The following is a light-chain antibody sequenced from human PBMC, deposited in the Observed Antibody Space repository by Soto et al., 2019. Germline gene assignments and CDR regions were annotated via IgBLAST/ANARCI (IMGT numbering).Light chain of an antibody. CDR2: DVS. Sequence: QSALTQPASVSGSPGQSITISCTGTSSDVGRYNFVSWYQQHPGKAPKLMIYDVSNRPSGVSNRFSGSKSANTASLTISGLQAEDEADYYCSSYTSSSTEVFGGGTKLTVL. V-gene: IGLV2-14*01. CDR1: SSDVGRYNF. J-gene: IGLJ3*02. CDR3: SSYTSSSTEV.